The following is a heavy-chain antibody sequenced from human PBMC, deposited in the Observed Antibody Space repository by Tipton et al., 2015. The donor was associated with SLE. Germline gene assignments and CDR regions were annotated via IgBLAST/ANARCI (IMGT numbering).Heavy chain of an antibody. CDR3: AGSMVVTPFDY. Sequence: TLSLTCAVYGGSFSGYYWSWIRQPPGKGLEWIGEINHSGSTNYNPSLKSRVTISVDTSKNQFSLKLSSVTAADTAVYYCAGSMVVTPFDYWGQGTLVTVSS. CDR1: GGSFSGYY. V-gene: IGHV4-34*01. D-gene: IGHD4-23*01. CDR2: INHSGST. J-gene: IGHJ4*02.